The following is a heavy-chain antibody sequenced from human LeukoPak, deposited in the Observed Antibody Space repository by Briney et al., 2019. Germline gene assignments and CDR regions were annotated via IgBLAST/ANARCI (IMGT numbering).Heavy chain of an antibody. V-gene: IGHV3-23*01. CDR1: GFTFSSYA. D-gene: IGHD4-17*01. J-gene: IGHJ4*02. CDR3: ARHYGDYTYYFDY. CDR2: ISGSGGST. Sequence: GGSLRLSSAASGFTFSSYAMSWVRQAPGKGLEWVSAISGSGGSTYYADSVKGRFTISRDNSKNTLYLQMNSLRAEDTAVYYCARHYGDYTYYFDYWGQGTLVTVSS.